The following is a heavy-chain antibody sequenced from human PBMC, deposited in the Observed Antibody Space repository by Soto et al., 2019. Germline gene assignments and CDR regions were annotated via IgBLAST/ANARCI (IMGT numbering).Heavy chain of an antibody. Sequence: ASVKVSCKASGYTFTSYAMHWVRQAPGQRLEWMGWINAGNGNTKYSQKFQVRVTITRDTSASTAYMELSSLRSEVTAVYYCARATWIRDAFDIWGQGTMVTVSS. CDR3: ARATWIRDAFDI. CDR2: INAGNGNT. CDR1: GYTFTSYA. D-gene: IGHD5-18*01. V-gene: IGHV1-3*01. J-gene: IGHJ3*02.